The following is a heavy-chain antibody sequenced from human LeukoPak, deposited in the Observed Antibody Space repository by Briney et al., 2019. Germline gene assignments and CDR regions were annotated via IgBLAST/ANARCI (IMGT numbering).Heavy chain of an antibody. CDR1: GYTLTELS. D-gene: IGHD3-10*01. CDR2: INPSDGSA. CDR3: ARDLGLRGVTNWFDP. V-gene: IGHV1-46*01. Sequence: ASVKVSCKVSGYTLTELSMHWVRQAPGQGLEWMGIINPSDGSATYAQKFQGRVTMTRDTSTSTVYMELSSLRSEDTAVYYCARDLGLRGVTNWFDPWGHGTLVTVSS. J-gene: IGHJ5*02.